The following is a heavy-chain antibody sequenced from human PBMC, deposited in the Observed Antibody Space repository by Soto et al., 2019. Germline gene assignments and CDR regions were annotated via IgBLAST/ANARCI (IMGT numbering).Heavy chain of an antibody. CDR1: GFTFSDYY. CDR2: ISSSSSYT. Sequence: QVQLVESGGGLVKPGGSLRLSCAASGFTFSDYYMSWIRQAPGKGLEWVSYISSSSSYTNYADSVKGRFTISRDNAKNSLYLQMNSLRAEDTAVYYCARAWAAYDILTGYYYDAFDIWGQGTMVTVSS. D-gene: IGHD3-9*01. CDR3: ARAWAAYDILTGYYYDAFDI. V-gene: IGHV3-11*06. J-gene: IGHJ3*02.